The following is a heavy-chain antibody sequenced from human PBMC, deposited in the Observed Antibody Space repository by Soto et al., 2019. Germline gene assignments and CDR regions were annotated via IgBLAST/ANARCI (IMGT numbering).Heavy chain of an antibody. CDR1: GYTISRNW. CDR2: IYPDDSDT. V-gene: IGHV5-51*01. CDR3: ARSRDGYNSLFDY. D-gene: IGHD5-12*01. Sequence: GESLKISCKASGYTISRNWIGWVRQMPGKGLESIGIIYPDDSDTKYNPSFQGRVTISADKSISTAFLQWSSLKASDTAMYYCARSRDGYNSLFDYWGQGILVTVSS. J-gene: IGHJ4*02.